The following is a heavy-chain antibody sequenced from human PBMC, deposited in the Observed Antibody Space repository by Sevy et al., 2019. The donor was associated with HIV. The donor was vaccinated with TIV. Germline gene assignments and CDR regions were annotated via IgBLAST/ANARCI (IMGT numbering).Heavy chain of an antibody. J-gene: IGHJ4*02. D-gene: IGHD4-17*01. CDR3: AKLSDYGGNPLFDY. CDR1: GFTFSSYA. CDR2: ISGSGGNT. V-gene: IGHV3-23*01. Sequence: GGSLRLSCAASGFTFSSYAMSWVRQAPGKGLEWVSAISGSGGNTYYADSVKGRFTISRDNSKNTLYLQMNSLRAEDTAVYYCAKLSDYGGNPLFDYWGQGTLVTVSS.